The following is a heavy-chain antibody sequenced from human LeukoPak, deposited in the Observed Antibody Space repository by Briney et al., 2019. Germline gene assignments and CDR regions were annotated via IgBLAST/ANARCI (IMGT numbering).Heavy chain of an antibody. Sequence: PGRSLRLFCTGSGFNFGDYAMSWVRQAPGKGLEWVGFIRSKGYGGTSEYAASVKGRFTISRDDPKSNAYLQMNSLKTEDTAVYYCTPDCSGGSCPFGNWGQGTLVTVSS. CDR1: GFNFGDYA. V-gene: IGHV3-49*04. D-gene: IGHD2-15*01. J-gene: IGHJ4*02. CDR2: IRSKGYGGTS. CDR3: TPDCSGGSCPFGN.